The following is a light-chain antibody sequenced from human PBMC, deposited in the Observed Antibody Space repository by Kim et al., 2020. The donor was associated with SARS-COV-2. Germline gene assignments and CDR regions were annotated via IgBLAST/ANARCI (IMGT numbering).Light chain of an antibody. CDR3: QVWDSDSDHWV. V-gene: IGLV3-21*04. CDR2: SDS. CDR1: TIGSKS. Sequence: APGKAARITCGGNTIGSKSVHWCQQKPGQAPVLVIYSDSDRPSGIPERFSGSNSANTATLTISRVEAGDEADYYCQVWDSDSDHWVFGGGTQLTVL. J-gene: IGLJ3*02.